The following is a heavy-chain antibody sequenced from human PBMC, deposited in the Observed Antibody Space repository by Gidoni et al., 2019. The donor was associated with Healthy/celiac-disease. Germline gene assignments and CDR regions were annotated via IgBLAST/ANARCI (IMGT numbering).Heavy chain of an antibody. CDR2: RKQDGSEK. V-gene: IGHV3-7*01. CDR1: GFTFSSYW. CDR3: ASLSSGYGRYFDY. J-gene: IGHJ4*02. Sequence: EVQLLESGGGLVQPGGSPRLSCAASGFTFSSYWMSWVRQAPGKGLEWVANRKQDGSEKYYVDSVKGRFTISRDNAKNSLYLQMNSLRVEDTAVYYCASLSSGYGRYFDYWGQGTLVTVSS. D-gene: IGHD3-22*01.